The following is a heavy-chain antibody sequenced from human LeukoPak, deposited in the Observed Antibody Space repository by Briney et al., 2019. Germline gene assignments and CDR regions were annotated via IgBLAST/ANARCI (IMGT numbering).Heavy chain of an antibody. CDR3: ARDRIAARMWYY. V-gene: IGHV3-53*01. D-gene: IGHD6-6*01. J-gene: IGHJ4*02. CDR1: GFTVSSNY. CDR2: IYSGGST. Sequence: GGSLRLSCAASGFTVSSNYMSWVRQAPGKGLEWVSVIYSGGSTYYADSVKGRFTISRDNSKNSLYLQMNSLRAEDTAVYYCARDRIAARMWYYWGQGTLVTVSS.